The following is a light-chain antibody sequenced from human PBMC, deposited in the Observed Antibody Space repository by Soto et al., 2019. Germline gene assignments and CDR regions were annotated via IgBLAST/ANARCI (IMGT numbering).Light chain of an antibody. J-gene: IGLJ2*01. CDR3: SSYTSSSTLGV. CDR2: DVS. CDR1: SSDVGGYNY. Sequence: QSALTQPASVSGSPGQSITISCTGTSSDVGGYNYVSWYQQHPGKAPKPMIYDVSNRPSGVSNRFSGSKSGNTASLTISGLQADDEADYYCSSYTSSSTLGVFGGWTKLTVL. V-gene: IGLV2-14*01.